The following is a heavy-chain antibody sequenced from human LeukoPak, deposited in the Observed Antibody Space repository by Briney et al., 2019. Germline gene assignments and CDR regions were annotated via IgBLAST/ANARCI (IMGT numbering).Heavy chain of an antibody. CDR3: ARAEFGGWFDP. D-gene: IGHD2-15*01. CDR1: GYTFTSYG. Sequence: ASVKVSCKASGYTFTSYGISWVRQAPGQGLEWMGWISAYNDNINYAPKLQGRVTMTTDTSTTTAYMELRSLRSDDTAVYYCARAEFGGWFDPWGQGTLVTVSS. CDR2: ISAYNDNI. J-gene: IGHJ5*02. V-gene: IGHV1-18*01.